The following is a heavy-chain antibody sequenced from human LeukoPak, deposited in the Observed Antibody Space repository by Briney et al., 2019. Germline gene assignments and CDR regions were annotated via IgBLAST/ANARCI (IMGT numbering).Heavy chain of an antibody. CDR1: GYTFTDHY. V-gene: IGHV1-2*02. CDR3: ARGHKDNPYFDY. J-gene: IGHJ4*02. Sequence: ASVKVSCKASGYTFTDHYVHWVRQAPGQGLEWMGCISPNSGVTYYAQKFQGRVTMTRDTSISTAYMELSRLRSDDTAVYYCARGHKDNPYFDYWGQGTLVTVSS. D-gene: IGHD1-1*01. CDR2: ISPNSGVT.